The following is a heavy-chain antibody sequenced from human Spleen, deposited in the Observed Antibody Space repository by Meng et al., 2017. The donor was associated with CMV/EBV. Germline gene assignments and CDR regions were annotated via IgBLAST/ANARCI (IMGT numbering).Heavy chain of an antibody. CDR3: ARALAGVDY. CDR2: INHSGST. J-gene: IGHJ4*02. Sequence: QVQLQQRGAVLLKPSETLSLTRAGYGGSFSVYYWSWIRQPPGKGLEWIGEINHSGSTNYNPSLKSRVTISVDTSKNQFSLKLSSVTAADTAVYYCARALAGVDYWGQGTLVTVSS. D-gene: IGHD6-13*01. CDR1: GGSFSVYY. V-gene: IGHV4-34*01.